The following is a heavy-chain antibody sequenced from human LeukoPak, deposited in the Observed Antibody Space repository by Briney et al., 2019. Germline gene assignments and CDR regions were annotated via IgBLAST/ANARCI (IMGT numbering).Heavy chain of an antibody. CDR3: AKDRDGYNEY. CDR1: EFTFSSYA. J-gene: IGHJ4*02. Sequence: GGSLRLSCAASEFTFSSYAISWVRQAPGKGLEWVSAISGSGGSTYYADSVKGRFTISRDNSKNTLYLQMNSLRAEDTAVYYCAKDRDGYNEYWGQGTLVTVSS. V-gene: IGHV3-23*01. D-gene: IGHD5-24*01. CDR2: ISGSGGST.